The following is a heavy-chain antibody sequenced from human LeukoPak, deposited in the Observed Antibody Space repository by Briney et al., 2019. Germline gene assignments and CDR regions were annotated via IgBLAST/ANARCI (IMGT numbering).Heavy chain of an antibody. Sequence: ASVKVSCKASGYTFTSYAMNWVRQAPGQGLEWMGWINTNTGNPTYAQGFTGRFVFSLDTSVSTAYLQISSLKAEDTAVYYCARVAYYDFWSAQNWFDPWGQGTLVTVSS. V-gene: IGHV7-4-1*02. J-gene: IGHJ5*02. CDR3: ARVAYYDFWSAQNWFDP. CDR2: INTNTGNP. D-gene: IGHD3-3*01. CDR1: GYTFTSYA.